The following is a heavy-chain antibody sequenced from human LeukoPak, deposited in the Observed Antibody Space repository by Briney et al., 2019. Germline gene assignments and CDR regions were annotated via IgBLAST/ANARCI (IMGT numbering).Heavy chain of an antibody. Sequence: GGSLRLSCAASGFTFDDYTMHWVRQAPGKGLEWVSLISWDGGSTYYADSVKGRFTISRDNSKNSLYLQMNSLRTEDTALYYCAKDIIVAVAGTGYFQHWGQGTLVTVSS. D-gene: IGHD6-19*01. CDR2: ISWDGGST. CDR1: GFTFDDYT. CDR3: AKDIIVAVAGTGYFQH. V-gene: IGHV3-43*01. J-gene: IGHJ1*01.